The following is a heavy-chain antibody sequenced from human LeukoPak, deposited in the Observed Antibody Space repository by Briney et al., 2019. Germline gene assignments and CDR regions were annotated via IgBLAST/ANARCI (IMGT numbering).Heavy chain of an antibody. CDR2: IYYSGGT. CDR3: ARGQGGLYGMISDN. CDR1: GGSISSISYY. J-gene: IGHJ4*02. D-gene: IGHD4-17*01. Sequence: SETLSLTCTVSGGSISSISYYWGWIRPPPGKGLEWIGSIYYSGGTYYNPSLKSRVTISVDTSKNQFSLKLSSVTAADTAVYYCARGQGGLYGMISDNWGQGTLVTVSS. V-gene: IGHV4-39*01.